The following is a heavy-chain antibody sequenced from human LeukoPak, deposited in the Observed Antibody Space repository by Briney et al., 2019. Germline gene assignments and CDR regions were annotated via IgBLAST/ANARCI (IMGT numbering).Heavy chain of an antibody. CDR2: IYSGGST. D-gene: IGHD3/OR15-3a*01. V-gene: IGHV3-66*02. Sequence: GGSLRLSCAASGFTVSSNYMSWVRQAPGKGLEWVSVIYSGGSTYYADSVKGRFTISRDNSKNTLYLQTNSLRAEDTAVYYCARDQLGAGFWTAHDAFDIWGQGTMVTVSS. CDR3: ARDQLGAGFWTAHDAFDI. J-gene: IGHJ3*02. CDR1: GFTVSSNY.